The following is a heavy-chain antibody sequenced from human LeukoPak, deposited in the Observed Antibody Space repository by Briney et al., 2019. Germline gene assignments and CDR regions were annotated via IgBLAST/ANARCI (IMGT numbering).Heavy chain of an antibody. Sequence: SVKVSCKASGGTFSSYAISWVRQAPGQGLEWMGGIIPIFGTANYAQKFQGRVTITTDESTSTAYMELSSLRSEDTAVYYCARDLRGWGYAFDIWGQGTMVTVSS. CDR2: IIPIFGTA. D-gene: IGHD2-15*01. J-gene: IGHJ3*02. V-gene: IGHV1-69*05. CDR1: GGTFSSYA. CDR3: ARDLRGWGYAFDI.